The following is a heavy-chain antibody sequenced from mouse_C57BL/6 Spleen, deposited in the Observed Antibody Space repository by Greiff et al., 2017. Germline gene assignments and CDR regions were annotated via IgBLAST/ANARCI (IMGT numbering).Heavy chain of an antibody. V-gene: IGHV1-53*01. J-gene: IGHJ4*01. Sequence: QVQLQQPGTELVKPGASVKLSCKASGYTFTSYWMHWVKQRPGQGLEWIGNINPSNGGTNYNEKFKSKATLTVDKSSSTAYMQLSSLTSEDPAVYFCARSGALGAMDYWGQGTSVTVSS. CDR3: ARSGALGAMDY. D-gene: IGHD4-1*01. CDR2: INPSNGGT. CDR1: GYTFTSYW.